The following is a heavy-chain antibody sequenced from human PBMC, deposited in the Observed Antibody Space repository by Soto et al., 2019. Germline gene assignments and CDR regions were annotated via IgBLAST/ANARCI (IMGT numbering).Heavy chain of an antibody. V-gene: IGHV3-15*01. CDR1: GFTFTDAW. Sequence: EVQLVESGGGLLKPGGSLRLSCTASGFTFTDAWMDWVRQAPGKGLEWVGRIKSNADGGAADYSTPVKGRFIISREGSRNTLELQVNRLETEGTGGEFRTREIPHTRGSWWDGAFHIWGQGTMVTVSS. J-gene: IGHJ3*02. D-gene: IGHD3-16*01. CDR3: TREIPHTRGSWWDGAFHI. CDR2: IKSNADGGAA.